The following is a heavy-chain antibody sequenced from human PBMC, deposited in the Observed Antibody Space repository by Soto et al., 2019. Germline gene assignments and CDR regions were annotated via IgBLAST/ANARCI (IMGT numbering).Heavy chain of an antibody. CDR1: GGSFSGYY. CDR3: ARGAGNYDILTGYYWSYYYYGMDV. J-gene: IGHJ6*02. Sequence: SETLSLTCAVYGGSFSGYYWSWIRQPPGKGLEWIGEINHSGSTNYNPSLKSRVTISVDTSKNQFSLKLSSVTAADTAVYYCARGAGNYDILTGYYWSYYYYGMDVWGQGTTVTV. CDR2: INHSGST. D-gene: IGHD3-9*01. V-gene: IGHV4-34*01.